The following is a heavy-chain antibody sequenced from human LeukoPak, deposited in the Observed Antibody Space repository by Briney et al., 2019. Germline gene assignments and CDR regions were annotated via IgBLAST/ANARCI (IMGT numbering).Heavy chain of an antibody. D-gene: IGHD3-10*01. CDR1: GFTFSNYG. CDR3: AKERHYCGSGSYPLDY. Sequence: PGGYLRLYCEASGFTFSNYGMHWFRQAPGKELKRVAVISYDGSNKYYADSVKGRFTISRDNSKNTLYLQMNSLRAEDTAVYYCAKERHYCGSGSYPLDYWGQGTLVTVSS. CDR2: ISYDGSNK. J-gene: IGHJ4*02. V-gene: IGHV3-30*18.